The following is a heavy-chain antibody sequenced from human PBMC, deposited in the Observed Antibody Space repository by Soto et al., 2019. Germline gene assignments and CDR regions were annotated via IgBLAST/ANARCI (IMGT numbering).Heavy chain of an antibody. J-gene: IGHJ6*02. CDR1: GGTFSSYA. CDR3: ARSQGSSTSLEIYYYYYYGMDV. Sequence: QVQLVQSGAEVKKPGSSVKVSCKASGGTFSSYAISWVRQAPGQGLEWMRGIIPISGTANYAQKFQGRVTITAAESTSTVYMELSSLRSEDTAVYYCARSQGSSTSLEIYYYYYYGMDVWGQGTTVTVSS. V-gene: IGHV1-69*01. CDR2: IIPISGTA. D-gene: IGHD2-2*01.